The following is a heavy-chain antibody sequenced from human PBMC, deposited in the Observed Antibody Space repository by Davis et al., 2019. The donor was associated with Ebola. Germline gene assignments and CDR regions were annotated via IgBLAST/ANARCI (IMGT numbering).Heavy chain of an antibody. Sequence: ASVKVSCKASGYTFTGYYMHWVRQAPGHGLEWMGRINPNRGGTNYAQKFQGRVTMTRDTSISPDHMELSRLGSDDTAVYYCARDIGGAAASNGDYWGQGTLVTVSS. D-gene: IGHD6-13*01. CDR1: GYTFTGYY. J-gene: IGHJ4*02. CDR2: INPNRGGT. V-gene: IGHV1-2*06. CDR3: ARDIGGAAASNGDY.